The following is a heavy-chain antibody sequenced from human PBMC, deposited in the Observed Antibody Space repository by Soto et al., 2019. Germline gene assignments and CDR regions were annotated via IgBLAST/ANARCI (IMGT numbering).Heavy chain of an antibody. Sequence: QVQLVQSGAEVKKPGASVKVSCKASGYTFASYGISWVRQAPGQGLEWMGGISAYNGNTNYAQKLQGRDTMTTDTSTSTAHIELRRLTADDTAVYYCARDWAAAGRFDFWGQGTLVTVSS. CDR2: ISAYNGNT. V-gene: IGHV1-18*01. CDR1: GYTFASYG. J-gene: IGHJ4*02. CDR3: ARDWAAAGRFDF. D-gene: IGHD6-13*01.